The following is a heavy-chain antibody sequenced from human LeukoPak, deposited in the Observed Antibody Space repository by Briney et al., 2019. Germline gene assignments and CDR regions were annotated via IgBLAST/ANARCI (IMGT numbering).Heavy chain of an antibody. V-gene: IGHV1-69*04. D-gene: IGHD3-10*01. CDR3: ARDRLRGGPKVDY. J-gene: IGHJ4*02. CDR1: GGTFSSYA. Sequence: SVKVSCKASGGTFSSYAISWVRQAPGQGLEWMGRIIPILGIANYAQKFQGRVTITADKSTSTAYMELSSLRSEDTAVYYCARDRLRGGPKVDYWGQGTLVTVSS. CDR2: IIPILGIA.